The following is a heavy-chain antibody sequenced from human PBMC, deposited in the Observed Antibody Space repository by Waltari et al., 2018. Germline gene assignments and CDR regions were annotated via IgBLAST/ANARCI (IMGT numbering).Heavy chain of an antibody. D-gene: IGHD6-19*01. J-gene: IGHJ3*02. CDR2: IYTSGST. CDR3: ARYGGWRDAFDI. Sequence: QVQLQESGPGLVKPSQTLSLTCTVSGGSISSGSYYWSWIRQPAGKGLEWIGRIYTSGSTNYNPSRKSRVTISVDTSKNQFSRKLSSVTAADTAVYYCARYGGWRDAFDIWGQGTMVTVSS. V-gene: IGHV4-61*02. CDR1: GGSISSGSYY.